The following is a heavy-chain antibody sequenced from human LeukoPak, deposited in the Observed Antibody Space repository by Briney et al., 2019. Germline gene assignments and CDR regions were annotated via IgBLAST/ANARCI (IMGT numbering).Heavy chain of an antibody. CDR1: GFSFSAYW. CDR2: IRSKAYGGTT. V-gene: IGHV3-49*04. CDR3: TREYYYGSGSMDV. J-gene: IGHJ6*02. D-gene: IGHD3-10*01. Sequence: GGSLRLSCAASGFSFSAYWMTWVRQAPGKGLEWVGFIRSKAYGGTTEYAASVKGRFTISRDDSKSIAYLQMNSLKTEDTAVYYCTREYYYGSGSMDVWGQGTTVTVSS.